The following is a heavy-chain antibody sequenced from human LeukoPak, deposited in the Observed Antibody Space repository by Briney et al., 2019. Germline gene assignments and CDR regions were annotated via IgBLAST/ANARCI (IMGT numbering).Heavy chain of an antibody. CDR1: GFIFRNYA. Sequence: AGGSLRLSCAASGFIFRNYAMSWVRQAPGKGLEWVSAITGSGDTTYYADSVKGRFTISRDNSENALYVEMNTLRAEDTAVYYCVKWGDYDILTGYYVPDFWGQGTLVTVSS. D-gene: IGHD3-9*01. V-gene: IGHV3-23*01. CDR2: ITGSGDTT. J-gene: IGHJ4*02. CDR3: VKWGDYDILTGYYVPDF.